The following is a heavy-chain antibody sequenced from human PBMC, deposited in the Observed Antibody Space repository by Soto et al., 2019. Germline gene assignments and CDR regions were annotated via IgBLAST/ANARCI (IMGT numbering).Heavy chain of an antibody. Sequence: TSETLSLTCAVSGGSISSGGYSWSWIRQPPGKGLEWIGYIYHSGSTYYNPSLKSRVTISVDRSKNQFSLKLSSVTAADTAVYYCARAGYDFWSGYQFFDPWGQGTLVTVSS. D-gene: IGHD3-3*01. CDR2: IYHSGST. CDR3: ARAGYDFWSGYQFFDP. CDR1: GGSISSGGYS. V-gene: IGHV4-30-2*01. J-gene: IGHJ5*02.